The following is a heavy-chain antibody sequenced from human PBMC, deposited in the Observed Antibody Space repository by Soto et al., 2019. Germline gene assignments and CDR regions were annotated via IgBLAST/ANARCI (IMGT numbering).Heavy chain of an antibody. D-gene: IGHD3-22*01. J-gene: IGHJ3*02. Sequence: ETLSLTCTVSGGSISSYYWSWIRQPPGKALEWLAHIFSNDEKSYSTSLKSRLTISKDTSKSQVVLTMTNMDPVDTATYYCARRVYYYDSSGYYHRGAFDIWGQGTMVTVSS. V-gene: IGHV2-26*01. CDR3: ARRVYYYDSSGYYHRGAFDI. CDR2: IFSNDEK. CDR1: GGSISSYYW.